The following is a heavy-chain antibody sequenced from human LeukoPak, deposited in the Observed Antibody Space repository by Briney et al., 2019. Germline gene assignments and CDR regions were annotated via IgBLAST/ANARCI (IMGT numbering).Heavy chain of an antibody. CDR1: GYTFRSYD. J-gene: IGHJ4*02. V-gene: IGHV3-30*19. Sequence: GGSLRLSCVGSGYTFRSYDMHWVRQAQGKGLEWVAVISDVGSNEKYAGSVKGRFTISTDNSKNTLYLQMTSLRAEDTAVYYCARVGQVGALLIDYWGQGTLVTVSS. CDR2: ISDVGSNE. CDR3: ARVGQVGALLIDY. D-gene: IGHD1-26*01.